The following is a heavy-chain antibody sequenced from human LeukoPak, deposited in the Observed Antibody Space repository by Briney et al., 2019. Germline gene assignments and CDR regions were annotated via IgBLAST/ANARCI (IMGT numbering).Heavy chain of an antibody. CDR2: ISYNGNT. J-gene: IGHJ4*02. CDR1: GGSFSRYY. D-gene: IGHD3-22*01. V-gene: IGHV4-59*01. CDR3: ARGGRYYYDSSGSD. Sequence: PSETLSLTCTVSGGSFSRYYWSWIRQPPGKGLEWIGYISYNGNTNYNPSLKSRVTISVDTSKTQFSLRVRSMSAADTAVYYCARGGRYYYDSSGSDWGQGTLVTVSS.